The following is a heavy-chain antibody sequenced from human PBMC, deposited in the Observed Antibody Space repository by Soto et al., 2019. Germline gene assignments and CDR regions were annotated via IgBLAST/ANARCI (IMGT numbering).Heavy chain of an antibody. CDR1: GFTFGDYA. CDR2: IRSKAYGGTT. D-gene: IGHD3-10*01. J-gene: IGHJ5*02. CDR3: ARDRYYYGSGSYYISWFDP. V-gene: IGHV3-49*03. Sequence: PGGSLRLSCTASGFTFGDYAMSWFRQAPGKGLEWVGFIRSKAYGGTTEYAASVKGRFTISRDDSKSIAYLQMNSLKTEDTAVYYCARDRYYYGSGSYYISWFDPWGQGTLVTVSS.